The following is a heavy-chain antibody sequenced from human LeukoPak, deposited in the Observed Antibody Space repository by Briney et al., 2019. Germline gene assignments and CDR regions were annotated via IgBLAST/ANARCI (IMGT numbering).Heavy chain of an antibody. J-gene: IGHJ3*02. D-gene: IGHD2-21*02. CDR3: ARAYCGGDCYYSGAFDI. CDR2: IIPIFGTA. V-gene: IGHV1-69*13. Sequence: AVKVSCKDSGGTFSSYAISTVPQTPEQRLEWMVGIIPIFGTANYAQKFQGRVTTTADESTSTDYMELSSLRSEDTAVYYCARAYCGGDCYYSGAFDIWGQGTMVTVSS. CDR1: GGTFSSYA.